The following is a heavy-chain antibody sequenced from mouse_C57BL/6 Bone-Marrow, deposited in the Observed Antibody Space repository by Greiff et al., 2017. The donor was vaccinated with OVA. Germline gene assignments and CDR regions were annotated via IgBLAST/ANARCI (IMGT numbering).Heavy chain of an antibody. Sequence: VQLQQSGPELVKPGASVKISCKASGYSFTGYYMNRVKQSPEKSLEWIGEINPSTGGTTYNQKFKAKATLTVDKSSSTAYMQLKSLTSEDSAVYYCARRGSSGYVRFFAYWGQGTLVTVSA. J-gene: IGHJ3*01. CDR3: ARRGSSGYVRFFAY. CDR2: INPSTGGT. V-gene: IGHV1-42*01. CDR1: GYSFTGYY. D-gene: IGHD3-2*02.